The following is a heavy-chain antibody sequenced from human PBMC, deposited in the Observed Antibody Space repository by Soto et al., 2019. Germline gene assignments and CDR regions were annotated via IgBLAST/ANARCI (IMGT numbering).Heavy chain of an antibody. Sequence: ASVKVSCKASGYTFSSYAINWVRQATGHGLEWMGWMNPNSGNTGDAQKFKGRVTMTRYTSISTAYMKLSSLRSEDTAVYYCARDKPFPRKYYYGSSGFDAWGQGTLVTVSS. J-gene: IGHJ5*02. CDR1: GYTFSSYA. CDR2: MNPNSGNT. V-gene: IGHV1-8*01. CDR3: ARDKPFPRKYYYGSSGFDA. D-gene: IGHD3-10*01.